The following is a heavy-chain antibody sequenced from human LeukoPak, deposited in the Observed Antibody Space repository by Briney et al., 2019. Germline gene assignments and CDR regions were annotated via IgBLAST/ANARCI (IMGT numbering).Heavy chain of an antibody. CDR1: GGTFSSYA. V-gene: IGHV1-69*01. CDR2: IIPIFGTA. Sequence: SVKVSCKASGGTFSSYAVSWVRQAPGQGLEWMGGIIPIFGTANYAQKFQGRVTITADESTSTAYMELSSLRSEDTAVYYCARVHSSSDYYYYYMDVWGKGTTVTVSS. D-gene: IGHD6-6*01. CDR3: ARVHSSSDYYYYYMDV. J-gene: IGHJ6*03.